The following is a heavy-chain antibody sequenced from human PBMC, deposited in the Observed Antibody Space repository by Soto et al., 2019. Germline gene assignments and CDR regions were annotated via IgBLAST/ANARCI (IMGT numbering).Heavy chain of an antibody. V-gene: IGHV1-69*08. Sequence: QVQLVQSGAEVKKPGSSVMVSCKGSGDTLNRFTISWVRQAPGQGLEWMGRITPILNATNKAPKFQGRVTIPADKSTTAAYMELTSLTSDDTTVYFCTTLGPWGQGTLVTVSP. J-gene: IGHJ5*02. CDR3: TTLGP. D-gene: IGHD3-3*01. CDR2: ITPILNAT. CDR1: GDTLNRFT.